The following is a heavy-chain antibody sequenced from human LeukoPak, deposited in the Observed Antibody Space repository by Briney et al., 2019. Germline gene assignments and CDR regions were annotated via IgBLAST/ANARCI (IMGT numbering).Heavy chain of an antibody. CDR2: IRGSGSGM. J-gene: IGHJ4*02. D-gene: IGHD7-27*01. CDR3: ARDDNWGFDY. Sequence: PGGSLRLSCAASGFTFSSYAMSWVRQGPGKGLEWVANIRGSGSGMGSGNYYAGSVKGRFTISRDNAKNSLYLQMNSLRAEDTAFYYCARDDNWGFDYWGQGALVTVSS. CDR1: GFTFSSYA. V-gene: IGHV3-21*05.